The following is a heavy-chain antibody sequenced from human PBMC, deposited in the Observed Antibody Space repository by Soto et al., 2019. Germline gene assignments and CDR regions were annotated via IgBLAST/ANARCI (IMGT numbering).Heavy chain of an antibody. Sequence: ASVKVSCKVSGYTLTELSMHWVRQAPGKGLEWMGGFDPEDGETIYAQKFQGRVTMTEDTSTDTAYMELSSLRSEDTAVYYCATAQSRNNYDYVWGSYRFLYYFDYWGQGTLVTVSS. D-gene: IGHD3-16*02. J-gene: IGHJ4*02. V-gene: IGHV1-24*01. CDR3: ATAQSRNNYDYVWGSYRFLYYFDY. CDR2: FDPEDGET. CDR1: GYTLTELS.